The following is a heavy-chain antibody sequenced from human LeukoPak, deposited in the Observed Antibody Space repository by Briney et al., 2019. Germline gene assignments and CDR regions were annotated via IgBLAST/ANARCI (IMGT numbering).Heavy chain of an antibody. D-gene: IGHD6-6*01. CDR2: INHSGST. J-gene: IGHJ5*02. CDR3: ARTAIAARLRYPKTPTAWFDP. Sequence: SETLSLTCAVYGGSFSGYYWSWIRQPPGKGLEWIGEINHSGSTNYNPSLKSRVTISVDTSKNQFSLKLSSVTAADTAVYYCARTAIAARLRYPKTPTAWFDPWGQGTLVTVSS. CDR1: GGSFSGYY. V-gene: IGHV4-34*01.